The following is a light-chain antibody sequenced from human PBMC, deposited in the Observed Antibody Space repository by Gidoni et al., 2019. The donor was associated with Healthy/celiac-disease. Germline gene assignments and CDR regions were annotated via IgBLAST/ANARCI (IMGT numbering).Light chain of an antibody. J-gene: IGKJ5*01. CDR1: QSVSSY. V-gene: IGKV3-11*01. Sequence: EIVLTQSPATLSLSPGERATLSCRVSQSVSSYLAWYQQKPGQAPRLLIYDASNSATGITARFSGSGSGTDFTLTISSLEPEDFAVYYCQQRGTFGQGTRLEIK. CDR2: DAS. CDR3: QQRGT.